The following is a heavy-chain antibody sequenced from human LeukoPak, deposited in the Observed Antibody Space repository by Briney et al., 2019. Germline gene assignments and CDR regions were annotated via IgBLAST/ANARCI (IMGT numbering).Heavy chain of an antibody. CDR1: GFTFSNFA. J-gene: IGHJ4*02. V-gene: IGHV3-30*02. CDR3: ARDHSYGYAYSFDF. D-gene: IGHD5-18*01. CDR2: LSYDGSRK. Sequence: PGGSLRLSCAASGFTFSNFAMHWVRQAPGKGLHWVALSYDGSRKYYADSVKGRFTISRDSSTNTVYLEMYSLRPEDTAVHCARDHSYGYAYSFDFWGRGNLVTVSS.